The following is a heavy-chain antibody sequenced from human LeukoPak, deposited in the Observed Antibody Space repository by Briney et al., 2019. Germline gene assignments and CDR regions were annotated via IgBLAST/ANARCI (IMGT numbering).Heavy chain of an antibody. CDR2: ISGSGGST. D-gene: IGHD6-19*01. CDR1: GFTFSSYA. J-gene: IGHJ4*02. CDR3: AKDSSDCTHLDY. Sequence: PGGSLRLSCAASGFTFSSYAMSWVRQAPGKGLEWVSAISGSGGSTYYADSVKGRFTISRDNSKNTLYLQMSSLRAEDTAVYYCAKDSSDCTHLDYWGQGTLVTVSS. V-gene: IGHV3-23*01.